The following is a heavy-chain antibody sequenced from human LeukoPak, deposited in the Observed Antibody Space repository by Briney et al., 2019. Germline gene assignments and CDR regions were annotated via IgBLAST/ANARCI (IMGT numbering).Heavy chain of an antibody. CDR2: ISYDGSNK. D-gene: IGHD4-23*01. CDR3: AKRHYGGNSYYFDY. Sequence: GRSLRLSCAASGFTFSSYAMHWVRQAPGKGLEWVAVISYDGSNKYYADSVKGRFTISRDNSKNTLYLQMNSLRAEDTAVYYCAKRHYGGNSYYFDYWGQGTLVTVSS. CDR1: GFTFSSYA. J-gene: IGHJ4*02. V-gene: IGHV3-30*04.